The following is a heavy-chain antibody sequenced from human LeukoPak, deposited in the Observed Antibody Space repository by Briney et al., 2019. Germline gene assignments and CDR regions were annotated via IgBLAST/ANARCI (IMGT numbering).Heavy chain of an antibody. J-gene: IGHJ4*02. D-gene: IGHD3-22*01. CDR1: GFTFSSYW. CDR2: INSDGSST. CDR3: SSRYYYDSSGLRDY. V-gene: IGHV3-74*01. Sequence: GGSLRLSCAASGFTFSSYWMHWVRQAPGKGLVWVSRINSDGSSTSYADSVKGRFTIFRDNDKNTLYLQKNSLRAEDTAVYYCSSRYYYDSSGLRDYWGQGTLVTVSS.